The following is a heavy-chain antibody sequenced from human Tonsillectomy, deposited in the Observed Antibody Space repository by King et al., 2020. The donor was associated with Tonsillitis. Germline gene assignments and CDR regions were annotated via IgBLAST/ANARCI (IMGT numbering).Heavy chain of an antibody. V-gene: IGHV3-30*04. Sequence: QLVQSGGGVVQPGRSLRLSCAASGFTFSNYAMHWVRQAPGKGLEWVAVISYDGRNEYYADSVKGRFTISRDKSKNTLYLQMNSLGAEDTSVYYCARDSDYGDYGFDYWGQGTLVTVSS. CDR1: GFTFSNYA. J-gene: IGHJ4*02. CDR3: ARDSDYGDYGFDY. D-gene: IGHD4-17*01. CDR2: ISYDGRNE.